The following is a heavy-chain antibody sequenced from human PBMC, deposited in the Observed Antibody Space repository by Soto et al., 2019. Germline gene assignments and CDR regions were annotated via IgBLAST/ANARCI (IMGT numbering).Heavy chain of an antibody. Sequence: GGSLRLSCEASGFTFRSYPMHWVRQAPGKGLEWVTVISYDGGNQYCADSVKGRFTISRGNSKDTLYLQMHSLRSDDTAVYFCARGPVTQTSFIDHWGQGTLVTVSS. CDR2: ISYDGGNQ. CDR3: ARGPVTQTSFIDH. V-gene: IGHV3-30-3*01. CDR1: GFTFRSYP. J-gene: IGHJ4*02. D-gene: IGHD4-4*01.